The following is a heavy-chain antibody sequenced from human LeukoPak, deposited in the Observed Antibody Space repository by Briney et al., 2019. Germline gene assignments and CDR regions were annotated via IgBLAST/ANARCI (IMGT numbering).Heavy chain of an antibody. CDR1: GFTFDDYT. V-gene: IGHV3-43*01. J-gene: IGHJ6*02. CDR3: AKARNYDGLIVDGTDV. D-gene: IGHD4-11*01. Sequence: GGSLRLSCAASGFTFDDYTMHWVRQAPGKGLEWVSLISWDGGSTYYADSVKGRFTISRDNSKNSLYLQMNSLRTEDTALYYCAKARNYDGLIVDGTDVWGQGTTVTVSS. CDR2: ISWDGGST.